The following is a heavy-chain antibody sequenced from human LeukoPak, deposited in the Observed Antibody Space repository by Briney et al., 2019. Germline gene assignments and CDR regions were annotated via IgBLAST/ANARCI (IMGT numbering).Heavy chain of an antibody. CDR2: VIPIFAIS. CDR1: GGTFSSYA. J-gene: IGHJ4*02. CDR3: ARGPYSSGSSADY. Sequence: SVKVSCKASGGTFSSYAVTWVRQAPGQGLEWMGRVIPIFAISTYAQMFQDRVTVTADKSTSTAYMELSSLRSEDTAVYFCARGPYSSGSSADYWGQGTLVTVSS. V-gene: IGHV1-69*04. D-gene: IGHD6-19*01.